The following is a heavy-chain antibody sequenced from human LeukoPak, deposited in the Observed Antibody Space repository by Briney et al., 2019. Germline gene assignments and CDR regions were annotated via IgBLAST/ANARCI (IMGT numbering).Heavy chain of an antibody. Sequence: SVKVSCKASGGTFSSYAISWVRQAPGQGLEWMGGIVPIFGTANYAQKFQGRVTITADESTSTAYMELSSLRSEDTAVYYCARERGYSSSAFDYWGQGTLVTVSS. V-gene: IGHV1-69*13. CDR3: ARERGYSSSAFDY. CDR1: GGTFSSYA. D-gene: IGHD6-6*01. CDR2: IVPIFGTA. J-gene: IGHJ4*02.